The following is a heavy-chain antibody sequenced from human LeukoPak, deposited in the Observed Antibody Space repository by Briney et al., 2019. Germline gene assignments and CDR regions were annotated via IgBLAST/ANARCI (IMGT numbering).Heavy chain of an antibody. V-gene: IGHV3-23*01. Sequence: GGSLRLSCAASGFTFSNYAMSWVRQAPGRGLNWVSSINGGGGATVYADSVKGRFTISRDNSKNTLYLQMNSLRAEDTAVYYCAKSLDAQAVADPFDYWGQGTLVTVSS. J-gene: IGHJ4*02. CDR2: INGGGGAT. CDR3: AKSLDAQAVADPFDY. D-gene: IGHD6-19*01. CDR1: GFTFSNYA.